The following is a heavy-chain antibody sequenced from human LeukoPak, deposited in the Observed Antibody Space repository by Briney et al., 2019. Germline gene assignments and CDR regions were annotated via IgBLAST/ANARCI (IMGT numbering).Heavy chain of an antibody. CDR1: GFPFSSYG. V-gene: IGHV3-33*01. J-gene: IGHJ4*02. CDR3: ARHNHGYDWDY. CDR2: IWPDGTNK. Sequence: RGSLRLSCAASGFPFSSYGMHWVRQAPGKGLVWVAVIWPDGTNKYYADSVKGRFTVSRDNSKNTLYLQMNSLRAEDTAVYYCARHNHGYDWDYWGQGTLVTVSS. D-gene: IGHD5-12*01.